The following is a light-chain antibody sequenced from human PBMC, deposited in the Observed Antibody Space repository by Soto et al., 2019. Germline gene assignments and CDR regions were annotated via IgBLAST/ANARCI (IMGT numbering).Light chain of an antibody. Sequence: DIQMTQSPSTLSASLGCRVTITGRASQSISSGLAWYQQKPGKAPELLVYSASTLQSGVPSRFSGGGSETEFSLTIGTLQPEDFATYYCLQLNRYPLTFGGGTKVDIK. V-gene: IGKV1-5*01. CDR3: LQLNRYPLT. CDR2: SAS. CDR1: QSISSG. J-gene: IGKJ4*01.